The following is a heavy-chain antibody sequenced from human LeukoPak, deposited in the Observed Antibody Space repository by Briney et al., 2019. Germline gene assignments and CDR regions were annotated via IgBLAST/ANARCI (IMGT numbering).Heavy chain of an antibody. CDR2: IRGSGDNT. J-gene: IGHJ6*03. CDR1: GFTFSGFA. V-gene: IGHV3-23*01. CDR3: VTMNGHAILKYYREV. D-gene: IGHD2-21*01. Sequence: GGSLRLSCAASGFTFSGFAMSWVRPTPGKGLEWVSDIRGSGDNTHYADSAKGRFTISRDNSKKTLYLEMNSLRAEDTAIYYCVTMNGHAILKYYREVWGEGDTVTVS.